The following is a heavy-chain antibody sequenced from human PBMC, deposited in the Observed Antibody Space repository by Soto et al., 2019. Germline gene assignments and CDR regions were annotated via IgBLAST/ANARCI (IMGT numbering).Heavy chain of an antibody. J-gene: IGHJ4*02. CDR1: GFVFGDYA. CDR2: VRSETYGGST. CDR3: TRGRGTSGWYADY. Sequence: GGSLRLSCSASGFVFGDYAVTWVRQAPGRGLEWVGVVRSETYGGSTEYAASVKGRFRISRDDSQSIAYLQMTSLKTEDTAVYYCTRGRGTSGWYADYWGKGILVTVSS. V-gene: IGHV3-49*04. D-gene: IGHD6-13*01.